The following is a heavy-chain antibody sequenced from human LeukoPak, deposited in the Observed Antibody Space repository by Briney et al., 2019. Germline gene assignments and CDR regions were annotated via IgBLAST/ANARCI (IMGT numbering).Heavy chain of an antibody. D-gene: IGHD3-3*01. CDR2: IYYSGST. CDR1: GGSISSYY. Sequence: SETLSLTCTVSGGSISSYYWSWIRQPPGKGLEWIGYIYYSGSTNYNPSLKSRVTISVDTSKNQFSLKLSSVTAADTAVYYCASETYYDFWSGYYSWGWFDPWGQGTLVTVSS. V-gene: IGHV4-59*01. J-gene: IGHJ5*02. CDR3: ASETYYDFWSGYYSWGWFDP.